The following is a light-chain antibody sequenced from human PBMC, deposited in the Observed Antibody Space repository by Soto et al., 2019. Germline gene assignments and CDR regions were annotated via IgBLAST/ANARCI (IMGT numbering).Light chain of an antibody. CDR3: LQYNTFPLT. CDR2: SGS. V-gene: IGKV1-17*01. CDR1: QAIGNG. Sequence: DIQMTQSPSSLSASVGDRVTLRCRASQAIGNGLGWYQWKEGEPPKRLIFSGSSLQSGVPSRFSGSGSGTEFTLTISSLQPEDLATYYCLQYNTFPLTFGGGTKVE. J-gene: IGKJ4*01.